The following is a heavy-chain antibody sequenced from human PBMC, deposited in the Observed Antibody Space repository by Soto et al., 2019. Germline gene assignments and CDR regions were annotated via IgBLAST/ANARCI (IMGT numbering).Heavy chain of an antibody. CDR1: GYTFTSYG. CDR2: INGYNGNT. CDR3: ARMGDVPYYYYGMDV. Sequence: QVQLAQSGAEVKKPGASVKVSCKASGYTFTSYGITWVRQAPGQGLEWLGWINGYNGNTNYAQKLQGRVTMTTDTSTSTAYMELRSLRSDDTAVYYCARMGDVPYYYYGMDVWGQGTTVTVSS. J-gene: IGHJ6*02. D-gene: IGHD3-16*01. V-gene: IGHV1-18*01.